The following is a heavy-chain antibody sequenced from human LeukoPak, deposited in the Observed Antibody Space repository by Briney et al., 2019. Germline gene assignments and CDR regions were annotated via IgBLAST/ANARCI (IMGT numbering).Heavy chain of an antibody. Sequence: PGGSLRLSCAASGFTFSSYSMNWVRQAPGKGLEWVSSISRGRSYIYYADSVKGRFTISRDNAKNSLYLQLNSLRAEDTAVYYCARDSSGVGVDFDYWGQGTLVTVSS. V-gene: IGHV3-21*01. CDR2: ISRGRSYI. CDR3: ARDSSGVGVDFDY. D-gene: IGHD1-26*01. J-gene: IGHJ4*02. CDR1: GFTFSSYS.